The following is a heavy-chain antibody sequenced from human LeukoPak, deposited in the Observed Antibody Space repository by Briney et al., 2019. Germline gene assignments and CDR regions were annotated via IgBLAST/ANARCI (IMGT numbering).Heavy chain of an antibody. CDR2: ISSSGSTI. D-gene: IGHD5-12*01. V-gene: IGHV3-48*03. CDR1: GFTFSSYE. J-gene: IGHJ4*02. Sequence: TGGSLRLSCAASGFTFSSYEMNWVRQAPGKGLEWVSYISSSGSTIYYADSVKGRFTNSRDNAKNTVHLQMNSLRVENTAIYFCAGAYSAYDPFDYWGQGTLVTVSS. CDR3: AGAYSAYDPFDY.